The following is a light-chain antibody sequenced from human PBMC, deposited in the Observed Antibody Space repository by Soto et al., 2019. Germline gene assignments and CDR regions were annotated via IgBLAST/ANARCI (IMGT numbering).Light chain of an antibody. CDR1: QGISSY. CDR2: AAS. CDR3: QQLNSYPLT. J-gene: IGKJ3*01. Sequence: DIQLTQSPSFLSASVGDRVTITCRASQGISSYLAWYQQKPGKAPKLLIYAASTLQSGVPSRFSGSGSGTEFTLTISSLQPEDFATYYCQQLNSYPLTFGPGNKGDIK. V-gene: IGKV1-9*01.